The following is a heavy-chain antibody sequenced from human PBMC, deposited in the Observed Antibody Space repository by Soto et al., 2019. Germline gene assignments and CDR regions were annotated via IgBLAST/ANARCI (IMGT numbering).Heavy chain of an antibody. V-gene: IGHV1-3*01. J-gene: IGHJ4*02. CDR1: GYTFTSYA. Sequence: RASVKVSCKASGYTFTSYAMHWVRQAPGQRLEWMGWINAGNGNTKYSQKFQGRVTITRDTSASTAYMELSSLGSEDTAVYYCARGRTTVTTTPFFVYWGQGTLVTVSS. D-gene: IGHD4-17*01. CDR2: INAGNGNT. CDR3: ARGRTTVTTTPFFVY.